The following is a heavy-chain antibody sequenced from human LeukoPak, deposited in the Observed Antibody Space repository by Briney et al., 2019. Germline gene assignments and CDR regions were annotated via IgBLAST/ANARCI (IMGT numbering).Heavy chain of an antibody. CDR1: GFTFSSYW. CDR3: ARGGAYSYGPLDV. V-gene: IGHV3-74*01. D-gene: IGHD5-18*01. J-gene: IGHJ3*01. Sequence: PGGSLRLSCAASGFTFSSYWMHWVRQAPGKGLVWVSRLNSDGSSTSYADSVKDRFTISRDNAKNTLYLQMNSLRAEDTAVYYCARGGAYSYGPLDVWGQGTMVTVSS. CDR2: LNSDGSST.